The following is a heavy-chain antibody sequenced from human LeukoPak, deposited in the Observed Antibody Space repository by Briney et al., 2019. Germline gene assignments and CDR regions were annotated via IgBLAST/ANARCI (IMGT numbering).Heavy chain of an antibody. V-gene: IGHV3-30*03. CDR1: GFTFSSYG. CDR2: ISYDGSNK. J-gene: IGHJ4*02. Sequence: GGSLTLSCLASGFTFSSYGMHWVRPPPCRGLEWVAVISYDGSNKYYADSVKGRFTISRDNSKNTLYLQMNSLRAEDTAVYYCASLSPLFDYWGQGTLVTVSS. CDR3: ASLSPLFDY.